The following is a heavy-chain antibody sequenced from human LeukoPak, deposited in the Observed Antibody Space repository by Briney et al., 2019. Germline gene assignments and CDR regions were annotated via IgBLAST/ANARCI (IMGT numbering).Heavy chain of an antibody. CDR3: ASEEKGYSYGLLHFDY. CDR1: GGSISSGGYY. D-gene: IGHD5-18*01. J-gene: IGHJ4*02. Sequence: SETLSLTCTVSGGSISSGGYYWSWIRQPPGKGLEWIGYIYHSGSTYYNPSLKSRVTISVDRSKNQFSLKLSSVTAADTAVYYCASEEKGYSYGLLHFDYWGQGTLVTVSS. V-gene: IGHV4-30-2*01. CDR2: IYHSGST.